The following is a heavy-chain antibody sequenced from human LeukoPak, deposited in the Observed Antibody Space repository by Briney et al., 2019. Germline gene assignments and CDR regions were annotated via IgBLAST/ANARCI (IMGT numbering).Heavy chain of an antibody. CDR3: AKVRSLIVTNFDY. CDR1: GFTFSSYA. Sequence: GGSLRLSCAASGFTFSSYAMSWFRQAPGKGLEWVSAISGSGGSTYYADSVKGRFTISRDNSKNTLYLQMNSLRAEDTAVYYCAKVRSLIVTNFDYWGQGTLVTVSS. D-gene: IGHD2-15*01. CDR2: ISGSGGST. J-gene: IGHJ4*02. V-gene: IGHV3-23*01.